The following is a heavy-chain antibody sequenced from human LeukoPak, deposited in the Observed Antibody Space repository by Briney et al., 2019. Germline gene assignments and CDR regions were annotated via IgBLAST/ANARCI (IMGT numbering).Heavy chain of an antibody. Sequence: SVKVSCKASGGTFSSYAISWVRQAPGQGLEWMGRIIPILGIANYAQKFQGRVTITADKSTSTAYMELSSLRSEDTAVYYCARAGGDYDILTGYYRDDYWGQGTLVTVSS. V-gene: IGHV1-69*04. CDR3: ARAGGDYDILTGYYRDDY. CDR1: GGTFSSYA. D-gene: IGHD3-9*01. J-gene: IGHJ4*02. CDR2: IIPILGIA.